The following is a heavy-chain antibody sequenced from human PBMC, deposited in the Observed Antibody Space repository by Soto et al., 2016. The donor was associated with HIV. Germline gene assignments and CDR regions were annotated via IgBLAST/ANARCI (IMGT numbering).Heavy chain of an antibody. CDR1: GFTFDGYA. CDR3: VKDNSGWYYFDY. D-gene: IGHD6-19*01. CDR2: LSWNSGNI. J-gene: IGHJ4*02. V-gene: IGHV3-9*01. Sequence: EVQLVESGGGLVQPGRSPRLSCAASGFTFDGYAMHWVRQAPGKGLEWVSGLSWNSGNIGYADSVKGRFTISRDNAKNSLYLQMNSLRPEDTAFYYCVKDNSGWYYFDYWGRERWSPSPQ.